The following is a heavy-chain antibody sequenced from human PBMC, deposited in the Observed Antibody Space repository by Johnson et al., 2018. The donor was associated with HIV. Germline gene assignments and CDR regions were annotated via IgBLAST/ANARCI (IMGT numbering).Heavy chain of an antibody. CDR1: GFTFSNAW. J-gene: IGHJ3*02. Sequence: QVQLVESGGGLVKPGESLRLSCAASGFTFSNAWMHWVRQAPGKGLEWVAVISYDGKTYYADSVRGRFTISRDSSNNTLYVQMNDLRAEDTALYYCATGSLVVVGADGLIQLHDAFDIWGRGTKVTVSS. CDR2: ISYDGKT. V-gene: IGHV3-30*03. D-gene: IGHD2-15*01. CDR3: ATGSLVVVGADGLIQLHDAFDI.